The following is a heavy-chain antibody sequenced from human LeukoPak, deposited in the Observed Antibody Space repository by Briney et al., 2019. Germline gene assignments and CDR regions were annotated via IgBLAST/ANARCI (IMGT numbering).Heavy chain of an antibody. CDR1: GGSISSYY. Sequence: PSETLSLTCTDSGGSISSYYWSWIRQPPGKGLEWIGEINHSGSTNYNPSLKSRVTISVDTSKNQFSLKLSSVTAADTAVYYCARGPAYYYDSSGPYFDYWGQGTLVTVSS. J-gene: IGHJ4*02. CDR2: INHSGST. D-gene: IGHD3-22*01. CDR3: ARGPAYYYDSSGPYFDY. V-gene: IGHV4-34*01.